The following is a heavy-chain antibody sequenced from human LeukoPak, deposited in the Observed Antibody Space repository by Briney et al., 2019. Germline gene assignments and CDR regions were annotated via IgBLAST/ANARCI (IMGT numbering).Heavy chain of an antibody. CDR1: GGSISSSSYY. CDR3: ARGGGGYPIALFAD. V-gene: IGHV4-39*01. CDR2: IYYSGST. D-gene: IGHD3-22*01. Sequence: PSETLSLTCTVSGGSISSSSYYWGWIRQPPGKGLEWIGSIYYSGSTYYNPSLKSRVTISVDTSKNQFSLKLSSVTAADTAVYYCARGGGGYPIALFADSGEGTLVTVSS. J-gene: IGHJ4*02.